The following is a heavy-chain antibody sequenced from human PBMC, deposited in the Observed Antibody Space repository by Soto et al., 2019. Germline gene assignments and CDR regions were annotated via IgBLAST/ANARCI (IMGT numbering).Heavy chain of an antibody. CDR2: ISYDGSNK. J-gene: IGHJ6*02. CDR3: AKDFEAMVRGVIISEPRHYYYGMDV. Sequence: PGGSLRLSCAASGFTFISYGMHWVRQAPGKGLEWVAVISYDGSNKYYADSVKGRFTISRDNSKNTLYLQMNSLRAEDTAVYYCAKDFEAMVRGVIISEPRHYYYGMDVWGQGTTVTVSS. V-gene: IGHV3-30*18. D-gene: IGHD3-10*01. CDR1: GFTFISYG.